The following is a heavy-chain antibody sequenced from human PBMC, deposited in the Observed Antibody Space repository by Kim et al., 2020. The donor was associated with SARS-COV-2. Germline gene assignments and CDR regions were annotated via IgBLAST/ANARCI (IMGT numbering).Heavy chain of an antibody. CDR3: AIMAAAGPPYYYYYAMDV. V-gene: IGHV1-2*02. J-gene: IGHJ6*02. CDR1: GYTFTGYY. D-gene: IGHD6-13*01. Sequence: ASVKVSCKASGYTFTGYYMHWVRQAPGQGLEWMGWFNPNSGGTNYAQKFQGRVTMTRDTSISTAYMELSRLRYDDTAVYYCAIMAAAGPPYYYYYAMDVWGQGTTVTVSS. CDR2: FNPNSGGT.